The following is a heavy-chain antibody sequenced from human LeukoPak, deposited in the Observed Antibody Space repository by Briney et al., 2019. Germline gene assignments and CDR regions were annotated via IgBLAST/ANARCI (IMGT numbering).Heavy chain of an antibody. CDR2: IIPILGIA. Sequence: ASVKVSCKASGGTFSSYAISWVRQAPGQGLEWMGRIIPILGIANYAQKFQGRVTITADKSTSTAYMELSSLRSEDTAVYYCARRNDFWSGSVRIYYGMDVWSQGTTVTVSS. V-gene: IGHV1-69*04. CDR1: GGTFSSYA. CDR3: ARRNDFWSGSVRIYYGMDV. D-gene: IGHD3-3*01. J-gene: IGHJ6*02.